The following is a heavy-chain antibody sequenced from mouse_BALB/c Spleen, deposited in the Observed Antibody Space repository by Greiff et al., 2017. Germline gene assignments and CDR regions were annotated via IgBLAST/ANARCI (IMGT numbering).Heavy chain of an antibody. Sequence: EVQLQESGPELEKPGASVKISCKASGYSFTGYNMNWVKQSNGKSLEWIGNIDPYYGGTSYNQKFKGKATLTVDKSSSTAYMQLKSLTSEDSAVYYCARGNSLLRLQGNYYAMDYWGQGTSVTVSS. J-gene: IGHJ4*01. CDR1: GYSFTGYN. CDR3: ARGNSLLRLQGNYYAMDY. CDR2: IDPYYGGT. D-gene: IGHD1-2*01. V-gene: IGHV1-39*01.